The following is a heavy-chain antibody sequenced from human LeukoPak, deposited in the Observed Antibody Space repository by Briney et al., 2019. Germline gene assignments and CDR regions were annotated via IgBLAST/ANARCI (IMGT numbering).Heavy chain of an antibody. J-gene: IGHJ5*02. CDR1: GGSIGSYY. Sequence: PSETLSLTXSVSGGSIGSYYWSWIRQPPGKGLEWIGYISYSGSTNYNPSLKSRVTISVDTSKNQFSLKLSSVTAADTAVYYCAREFYTALRSWGQGTLVTVSS. D-gene: IGHD2-2*02. V-gene: IGHV4-59*01. CDR2: ISYSGST. CDR3: AREFYTALRS.